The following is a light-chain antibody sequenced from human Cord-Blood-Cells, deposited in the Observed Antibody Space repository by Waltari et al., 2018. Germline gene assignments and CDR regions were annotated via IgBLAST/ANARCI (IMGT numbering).Light chain of an antibody. V-gene: IGLV2-14*01. CDR1: SSDVGGYTY. CDR2: DVS. J-gene: IGLJ3*02. CDR3: SSYTSSSTWV. Sequence: QSALTQPATVSGSPGQSITISCTGTSSDVGGYTYVSWYQKHPGKAPKLMIYDVSNRPSVVSNRFSVSKSGNTASLTNSGLQAEDEADYYCSSYTSSSTWVFGGGTKLTVL.